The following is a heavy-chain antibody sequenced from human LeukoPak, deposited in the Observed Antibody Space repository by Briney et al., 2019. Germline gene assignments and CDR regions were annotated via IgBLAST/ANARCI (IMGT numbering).Heavy chain of an antibody. CDR2: VYQSGTT. J-gene: IGHJ3*02. CDR3: ARGETIVADRREGDGFDI. CDR1: GCPISSDYY. V-gene: IGHV4-38-2*01. Sequence: KTSETLSLTCVVSGCPISSDYYWVWIRQPPGKGLDWIGNVYQSGTTYSNPSLKSRVTMSVDTSKNQFSLKENSVTAADTAVYYCARGETIVADRREGDGFDIWGQGTLVTVSS. D-gene: IGHD5-12*01.